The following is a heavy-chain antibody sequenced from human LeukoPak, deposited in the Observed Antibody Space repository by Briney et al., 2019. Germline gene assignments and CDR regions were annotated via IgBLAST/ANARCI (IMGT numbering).Heavy chain of an antibody. CDR1: GGSISSYY. CDR2: IYYSGST. V-gene: IGHV4-59*08. D-gene: IGHD2-2*02. Sequence: SETPSLTCTVSGGSISSYYWSWIRQPPGKGLEWIGYIYYSGSTNYNPSLKSRVTISVDTSKNQFSLKLSSVTAADTAVYYCASAKGGKYCSSTSCYTLDYWGQETLVTVSS. J-gene: IGHJ4*02. CDR3: ASAKGGKYCSSTSCYTLDY.